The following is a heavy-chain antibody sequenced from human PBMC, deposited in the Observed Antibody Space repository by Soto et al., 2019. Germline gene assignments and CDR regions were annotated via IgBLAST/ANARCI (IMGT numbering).Heavy chain of an antibody. J-gene: IGHJ6*03. CDR2: INSDGSVS. CDR1: GFTFSNYW. Sequence: EVKLVESGGGLVQPGGSLRLSCAASGFTFSNYWMYWVRQAPGQGLVWVSRINSDGSVSRYADSVKGRLIISRDNVKNTLHLQMNSLRVEDTAVYYSARGDCVGASCYSLARRFYYYMDVWGKGTTVTVFS. V-gene: IGHV3-74*01. CDR3: ARGDCVGASCYSLARRFYYYMDV. D-gene: IGHD2-15*01.